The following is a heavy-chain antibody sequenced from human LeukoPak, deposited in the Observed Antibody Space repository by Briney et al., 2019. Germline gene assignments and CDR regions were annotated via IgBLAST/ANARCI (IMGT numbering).Heavy chain of an antibody. V-gene: IGHV1-2*06. CDR3: ARGQTDYYYYRGLDV. CDR1: GYIFTDYY. Sequence: GASVKVSCKASGYIFTDYYMHWVRQAPGQGLEWMGRITPSSGSTHYPQKFQGRVTMTRDTSINTAYMELSSLRSDDTAVYYCARGQTDYYYYRGLDVWGQGATVTVS. CDR2: ITPSSGST. J-gene: IGHJ6*02.